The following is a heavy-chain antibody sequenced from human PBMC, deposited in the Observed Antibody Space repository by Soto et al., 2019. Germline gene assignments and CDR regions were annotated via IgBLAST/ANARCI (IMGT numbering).Heavy chain of an antibody. CDR3: ARGRIAGATDYYYGMDV. CDR1: GGTFSSYA. Sequence: QVQLVQSGAEVKKPGSSVKVSCKASGGTFSSYAISWVRQAPGQGLEWMGGIIPIFGTANYAQKFQGRVTITADKSTSTAYMELSSLRSEDTAVYYCARGRIAGATDYYYGMDVWGQGTTVTVSS. D-gene: IGHD1-26*01. CDR2: IIPIFGTA. V-gene: IGHV1-69*06. J-gene: IGHJ6*02.